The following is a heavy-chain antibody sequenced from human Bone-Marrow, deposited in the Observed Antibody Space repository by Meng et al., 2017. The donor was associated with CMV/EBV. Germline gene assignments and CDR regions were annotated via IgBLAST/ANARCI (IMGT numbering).Heavy chain of an antibody. CDR2: IRYDGSNK. V-gene: IGHV3-30*02. J-gene: IGHJ3*02. D-gene: IGHD6-19*01. CDR1: GFTFDDYG. Sequence: GESLKISCAASGFTFDDYGMTWVRQVPGKGLEWVAFIRYDGSNKYYADSVKGRFTISRDNSKNTLYLQMNSLRAEDTAVYYCAKDRGGSGWYVDAFDIWGQGTMVTVSS. CDR3: AKDRGGSGWYVDAFDI.